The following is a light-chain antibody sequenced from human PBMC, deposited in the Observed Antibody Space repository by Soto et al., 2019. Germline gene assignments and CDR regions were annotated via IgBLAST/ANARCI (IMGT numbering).Light chain of an antibody. CDR1: QDIDRW. J-gene: IGKJ5*01. Sequence: DIQMTQSPSSVSASVGDSVTITCRASQDIDRWLAWYQQKPGKVPKLLIYGAYTLQSGVPSRFSGSGSGTDFTLTISSLQPEDVAIYYCQKYNSGLITFGQGTRLEIK. CDR2: GAY. CDR3: QKYNSGLIT. V-gene: IGKV1-27*01.